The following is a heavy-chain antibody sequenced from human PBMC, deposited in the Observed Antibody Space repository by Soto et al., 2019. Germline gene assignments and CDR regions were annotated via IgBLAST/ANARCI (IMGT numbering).Heavy chain of an antibody. CDR2: ISSSSSTI. CDR3: ARDRRYGGKTPDAFDI. CDR1: GFTFSSYS. J-gene: IGHJ3*02. Sequence: EVQLVESGGGLVQPGGSLRLSCAASGFTFSSYSMNWVRQAPGKGLEWVSYISSSSSTIYYADSVKGRFTISRDNAKNSLYLQMNSLRAEDTAVYYCARDRRYGGKTPDAFDIWGQGTMVTVSS. V-gene: IGHV3-48*01. D-gene: IGHD4-17*01.